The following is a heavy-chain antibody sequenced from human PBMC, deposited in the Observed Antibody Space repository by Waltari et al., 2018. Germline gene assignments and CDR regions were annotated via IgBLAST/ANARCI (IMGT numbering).Heavy chain of an antibody. Sequence: EVQLVESGGGLVQPGRSLRLSCAASGFIFAASAMHWVRQPPGKGREWVSGISWNSDSIAYADSVKGRFTISRDNAKNALYLQMNSLRAEDTALYYCAKDLEGVQLWFFEYWGQGTLVTVAS. CDR2: ISWNSDSI. D-gene: IGHD5-18*01. V-gene: IGHV3-9*01. CDR1: GFIFAASA. J-gene: IGHJ4*02. CDR3: AKDLEGVQLWFFEY.